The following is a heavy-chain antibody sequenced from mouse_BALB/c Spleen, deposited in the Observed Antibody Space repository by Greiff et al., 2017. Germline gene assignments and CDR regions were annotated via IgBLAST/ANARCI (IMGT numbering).Heavy chain of an antibody. CDR1: GYTFTSYW. CDR3: ARSIYYDYDSTY. J-gene: IGHJ3*01. D-gene: IGHD2-4*01. CDR2: IFPGTGTT. Sequence: VQLQQSGAELVKPGASVKLSCKTSGYTFTSYWIQWVKQRPGQGLGWIGEIFPGTGTTYYNEKFKGKATLTIDTSSSTAYMQLSSLTSEDSAVYFCARSIYYDYDSTYWGQGTLVTVSA. V-gene: IGHV1S132*01.